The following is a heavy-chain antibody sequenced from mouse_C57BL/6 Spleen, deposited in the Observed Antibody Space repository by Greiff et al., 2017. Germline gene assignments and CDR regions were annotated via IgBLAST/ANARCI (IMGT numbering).Heavy chain of an antibody. D-gene: IGHD2-10*01. CDR1: GYSFTDYN. V-gene: IGHV1-39*01. Sequence: VQLKESGPELVKPGASVKISCKASGYSFTDYNMNWVKQSNGKSLEWIGVINPNYGTTSYNQKFKGKATLTVDQSSSTAYMQLNSLTSEDSAVYYCARGPYSRPVSTGVFMDYWGQGTSATVSS. CDR3: ARGPYSRPVSTGVFMDY. J-gene: IGHJ4*01. CDR2: INPNYGTT.